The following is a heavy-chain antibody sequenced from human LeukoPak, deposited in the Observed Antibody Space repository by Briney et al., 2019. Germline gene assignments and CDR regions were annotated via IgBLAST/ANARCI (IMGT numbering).Heavy chain of an antibody. D-gene: IGHD2-21*02. CDR3: ARVPGCGGDCPDGVWYYYYYMDV. Sequence: PGGSLRLSCAASGFTFSSYWMHWVRQAPGKGLVWVSRINSDGSSTSYADSVKGRFTISRDNAKNTLYLQMNSLRAEDTAVYYCARVPGCGGDCPDGVWYYYYYMDVWGKGTTVTVSS. V-gene: IGHV3-74*01. J-gene: IGHJ6*03. CDR2: INSDGSST. CDR1: GFTFSSYW.